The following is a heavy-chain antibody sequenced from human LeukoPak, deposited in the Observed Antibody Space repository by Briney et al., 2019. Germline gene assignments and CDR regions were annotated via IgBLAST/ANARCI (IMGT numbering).Heavy chain of an antibody. J-gene: IGHJ6*03. Sequence: PGGSLRLSCAASGFTFSSYGMHWVRQAPGRGLEWVAFIRYDGSNKYYADSVKGRFTISRDNSKNTLYLQMNSLRAEDTALYYCARVSARAPYYYMDVWGKGTTVTVSS. V-gene: IGHV3-30*02. CDR2: IRYDGSNK. CDR1: GFTFSSYG. D-gene: IGHD2-15*01. CDR3: ARVSARAPYYYMDV.